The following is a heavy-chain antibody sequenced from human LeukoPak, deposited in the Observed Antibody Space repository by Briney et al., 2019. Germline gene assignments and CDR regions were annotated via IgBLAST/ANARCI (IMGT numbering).Heavy chain of an antibody. CDR3: ARDSDGITMVRPKPGYFDY. CDR2: INPSGGST. V-gene: IGHV1-46*01. CDR1: GYTFTSYY. Sequence: ASVKVSFKASGYTFTSYYMHWVRQAPGQGLEWMGIINPSGGSTSYAQKFQGRVTMTRDTSTSTVYMELSSLRSEDTAVYYCARDSDGITMVRPKPGYFDYWGQGTLVTVSS. D-gene: IGHD3-10*01. J-gene: IGHJ4*02.